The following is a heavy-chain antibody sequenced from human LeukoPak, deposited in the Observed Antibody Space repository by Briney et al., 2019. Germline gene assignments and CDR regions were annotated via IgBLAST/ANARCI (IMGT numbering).Heavy chain of an antibody. CDR1: GGSISSGGYS. Sequence: SRTLSLTCAVSGGSISSGGYSWSWLPQPPGKGLEWIGYIYHSGSTYYNPSLKSRVTISVDRSKNQFSLKLSSVTAADTAVYYCARSTTVTTFDYWGQGTLVTVSS. CDR3: ARSTTVTTFDY. J-gene: IGHJ4*02. V-gene: IGHV4-30-2*01. CDR2: IYHSGST. D-gene: IGHD4-17*01.